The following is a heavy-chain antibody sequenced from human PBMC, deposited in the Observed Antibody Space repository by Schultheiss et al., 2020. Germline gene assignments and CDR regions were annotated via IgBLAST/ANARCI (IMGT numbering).Heavy chain of an antibody. V-gene: IGHV3-15*01. Sequence: GESLKISCAASGFTFSNAWMSWVRQAPGKGLEWVGRIKSKTDGGTTDYAAPVKGRFTISRDDSKNTLYLQMNSLRAEDTAVYYCAKDQQFSNYYCGMDVSGPGTTVTFSS. CDR1: GFTFSNAW. D-gene: IGHD6-13*01. J-gene: IGHJ6*02. CDR2: IKSKTDGGTT. CDR3: AKDQQFSNYYCGMDV.